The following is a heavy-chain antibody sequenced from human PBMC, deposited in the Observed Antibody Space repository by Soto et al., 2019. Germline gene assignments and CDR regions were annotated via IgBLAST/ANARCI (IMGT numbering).Heavy chain of an antibody. Sequence: PGGSLRLSCAASGFTFDDYAMHWVRQAPGKGLEWVSGISWNSGSIGYADSVKGRFTISRDNAKNSLYLQMNSLRAEDTALYYCAKDMGLAAAGPHDYWGQGTLVTVSS. D-gene: IGHD6-13*01. CDR1: GFTFDDYA. CDR2: ISWNSGSI. J-gene: IGHJ4*02. V-gene: IGHV3-9*01. CDR3: AKDMGLAAAGPHDY.